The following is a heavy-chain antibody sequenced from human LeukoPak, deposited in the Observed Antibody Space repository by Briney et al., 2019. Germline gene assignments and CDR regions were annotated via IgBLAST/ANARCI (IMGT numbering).Heavy chain of an antibody. CDR3: ARHPISSSSPNFDY. CDR1: EYSFTSYW. V-gene: IGHV5-51*01. D-gene: IGHD6-6*01. J-gene: IGHJ4*02. CDR2: IYPGDSDT. Sequence: GESLKISCKGSEYSFTSYWIGWVRQMPGKGLEWMEIIYPGDSDTRYSPSFQGQVTISADKSISTAYLQWSSLKASDTAMYYCARHPISSSSPNFDYWGQGTLVTVSS.